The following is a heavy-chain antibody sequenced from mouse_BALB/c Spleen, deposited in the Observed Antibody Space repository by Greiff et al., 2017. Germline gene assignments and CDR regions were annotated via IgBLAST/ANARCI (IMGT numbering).Heavy chain of an antibody. Sequence: DVKLQESGPGLVKPSQSLSLTCTVTGYSITSDYAWNWIRQFPGNTLEWMGYISYSGSTSYNPSLKSRISITRDTSKNQFFLQLNSVTTEDTATYYCARGIYDGGHEAMDYWGQGTSVTVSS. CDR1: GYSITSDYA. J-gene: IGHJ4*01. CDR2: ISYSGST. D-gene: IGHD2-3*01. V-gene: IGHV3-2*02. CDR3: ARGIYDGGHEAMDY.